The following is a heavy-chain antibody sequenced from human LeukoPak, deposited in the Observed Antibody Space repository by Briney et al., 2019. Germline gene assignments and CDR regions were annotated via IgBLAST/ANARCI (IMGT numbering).Heavy chain of an antibody. CDR3: AWGGDYFDF. CDR2: IKSKANGETT. V-gene: IGHV3-15*01. D-gene: IGHD3-16*01. J-gene: IGHJ4*02. CDR1: GFTFSDAW. Sequence: PGGSLRLSCSASGFTFSDAWMGRVRQAPGKGLEWVGRIKSKANGETTHFAAPVKGRFTISRDDSKNTLYLQMNGLKTEDTAVYYCAWGGDYFDFWGRGTLVTVSS.